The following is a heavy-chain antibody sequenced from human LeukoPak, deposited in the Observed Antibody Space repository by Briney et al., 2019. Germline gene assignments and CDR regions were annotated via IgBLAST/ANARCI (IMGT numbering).Heavy chain of an antibody. CDR2: INWNGGST. V-gene: IGHV3-20*04. Sequence: PGGSLRLSCAASGFTFDDYGMSWVRQAPGKGLEWVSGINWNGGSTGYADSVKGRFTISRDNAKNSLYLQMNSLRAEDTALYYCARVGGGYSYGFYYLFDYWGQGTLVTVSS. CDR3: ARVGGGYSYGFYYLFDY. D-gene: IGHD5-18*01. J-gene: IGHJ4*02. CDR1: GFTFDDYG.